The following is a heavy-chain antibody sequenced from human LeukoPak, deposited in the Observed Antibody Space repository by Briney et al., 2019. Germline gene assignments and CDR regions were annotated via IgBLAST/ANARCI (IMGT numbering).Heavy chain of an antibody. Sequence: SETLSLTCTVSGDSISGYYWSWVRQPAGQELEWIGRIYSSGDTRYNPSLRSRVTMSVDTSKNQLSLNLRPVTAADTAVYYCARAAGAAGGQYFDYWGRGTLVTVSS. J-gene: IGHJ4*02. CDR3: ARAAGAAGGQYFDY. CDR1: GDSISGYY. D-gene: IGHD6-13*01. CDR2: IYSSGDT. V-gene: IGHV4-4*07.